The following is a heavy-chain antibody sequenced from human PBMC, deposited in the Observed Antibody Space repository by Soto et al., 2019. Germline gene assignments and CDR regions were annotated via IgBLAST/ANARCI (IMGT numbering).Heavy chain of an antibody. J-gene: IGHJ6*02. CDR1: GFTFSSYS. V-gene: IGHV3-48*02. CDR2: ITTSSHTI. Sequence: GGSLRLSCAASGFTFSSYSMDWVRQAPGQGLEWISYITTSSHTIYYADSVRGRFTISRDNAKNSLSLQMNSLRDEDTAVYYCARHGIQVSHDVWGQGTTVTVSS. CDR3: ARHGIQVSHDV. D-gene: IGHD5-18*01.